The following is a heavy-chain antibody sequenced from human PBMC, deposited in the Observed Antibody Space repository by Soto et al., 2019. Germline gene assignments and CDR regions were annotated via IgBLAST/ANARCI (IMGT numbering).Heavy chain of an antibody. V-gene: IGHV3-23*01. CDR1: GFTFTNYA. J-gene: IGHJ5*01. D-gene: IGHD6-6*01. CDR2: ISGSGVRT. Sequence: VGSLRLSCTASGFTFTNYAMSWARQAPGKGLEWVSTISGSGVRTYYADSVKGRFTISRDNSKNTLDLQMNSLRAEDTAIYYCAKDHAREQFVRGENWFDSWGQGT. CDR3: AKDHAREQFVRGENWFDS.